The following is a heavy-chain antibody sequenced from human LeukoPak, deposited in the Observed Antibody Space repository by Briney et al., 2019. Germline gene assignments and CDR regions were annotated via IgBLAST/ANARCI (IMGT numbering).Heavy chain of an antibody. CDR2: INPNSGGT. CDR3: ARDEGYSYGKAYYYYYMDV. V-gene: IGHV1-2*02. D-gene: IGHD5-18*01. Sequence: ASVKVSCKASGYTFTGYYMHWVRQAPGQGLEWMGWINPNSGGTDYAQKFQGRVTMTRDTSISTAYMELSRLRSDDTAVYYCARDEGYSYGKAYYYYYMDVWGKGTTVTVSS. CDR1: GYTFTGYY. J-gene: IGHJ6*03.